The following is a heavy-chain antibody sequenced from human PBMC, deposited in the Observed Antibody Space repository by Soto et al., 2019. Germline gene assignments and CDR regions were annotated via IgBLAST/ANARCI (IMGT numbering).Heavy chain of an antibody. CDR1: GFTFYTFA. V-gene: IGHV3-30-3*01. CDR2: LSYDGSKE. D-gene: IGHD3-22*01. J-gene: IGHJ4*01. Sequence: QVQRVESGGGVVQPGRSLRLSCATSGFTFYTFAMHWVRQAPGKGLEWVAVLSYDGSKEDYADSLKGRFTISRDNFQKTLYLQMNSLKAEDTAVYYCARDRTYNYENNGYFGHWGQGTLVTVAS. CDR3: ARDRTYNYENNGYFGH.